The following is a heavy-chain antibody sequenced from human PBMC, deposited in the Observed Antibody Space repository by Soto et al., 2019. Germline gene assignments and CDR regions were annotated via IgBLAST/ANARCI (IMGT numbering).Heavy chain of an antibody. Sequence: EVQLVESGGDLVQPGGSLRLSCAASGFSFSNSTMNWVRQAPGKGLEWVSYISSSGGTTKYADSVKGRFTISRDNAKNSLYLQMNILRAEDTAVYYCASSNFWSGQDYWGQGTLVTVSS. D-gene: IGHD3-3*01. V-gene: IGHV3-48*01. CDR1: GFSFSNST. J-gene: IGHJ4*02. CDR2: ISSSGGTT. CDR3: ASSNFWSGQDY.